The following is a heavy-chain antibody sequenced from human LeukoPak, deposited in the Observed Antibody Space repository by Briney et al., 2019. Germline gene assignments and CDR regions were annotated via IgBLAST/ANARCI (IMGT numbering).Heavy chain of an antibody. Sequence: ASVKVSCKASGYTFTSYYMHWVRQAPGQGLEWMGIINPSGGSTSYAQKFQGRVTMTRDTSTSTDYKELSSLRSEDTAVYYCARGGYYYDSSGYYYFDYWGQGTLVTVSS. CDR3: ARGGYYYDSSGYYYFDY. D-gene: IGHD3-22*01. CDR2: INPSGGST. J-gene: IGHJ4*02. V-gene: IGHV1-46*01. CDR1: GYTFTSYY.